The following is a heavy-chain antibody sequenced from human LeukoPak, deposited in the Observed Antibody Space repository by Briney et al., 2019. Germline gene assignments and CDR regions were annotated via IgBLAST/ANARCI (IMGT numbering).Heavy chain of an antibody. Sequence: SETLSLTCTVSGGSISSSSYYWGWIRQPPGKGLEWIGYIYYSGSTNYNPSLKSRVTISVDTSKNQFSLKLSSVTAADTAVYYCARQAEMATQYYFDYWGQGTLVTVSS. CDR2: IYYSGST. CDR3: ARQAEMATQYYFDY. J-gene: IGHJ4*02. V-gene: IGHV4-61*05. D-gene: IGHD5-24*01. CDR1: GGSISSSSYY.